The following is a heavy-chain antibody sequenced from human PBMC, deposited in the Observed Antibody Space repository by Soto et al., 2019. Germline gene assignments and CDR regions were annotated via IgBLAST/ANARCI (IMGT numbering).Heavy chain of an antibody. V-gene: IGHV1-46*01. Sequence: QVQLVQSGAEVKKPGASVKVSCKASGYTFTSYYMHWVQQAPGQGLEWMGIINPSGGSTSYAQKFQGRVTMTRDTSTSTVYMELSSLRSEDTAVYYCARDGSEDGMDVWGQGTTVTVSS. CDR1: GYTFTSYY. J-gene: IGHJ6*02. CDR2: INPSGGST. D-gene: IGHD5-12*01. CDR3: ARDGSEDGMDV.